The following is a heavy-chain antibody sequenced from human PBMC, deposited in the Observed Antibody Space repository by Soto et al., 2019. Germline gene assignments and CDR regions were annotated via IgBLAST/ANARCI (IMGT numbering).Heavy chain of an antibody. CDR3: ARYLSGDYVDY. V-gene: IGHV4-59*01. Sequence: PSETLALTCTVSGGSMSSYYWSWIRQPPGKGLEWIGYIYYSGSTNYNPSLKSRVTISVDTSKNQFSLKLNSVTAADTAVYYCARYLSGDYVDYWGQGTLVTVSS. CDR1: GGSMSSYY. D-gene: IGHD3-16*01. J-gene: IGHJ4*02. CDR2: IYYSGST.